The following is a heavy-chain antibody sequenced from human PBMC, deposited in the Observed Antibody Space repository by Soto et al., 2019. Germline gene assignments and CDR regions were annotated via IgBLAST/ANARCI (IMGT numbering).Heavy chain of an antibody. J-gene: IGHJ6*02. CDR1: GFTFSTYA. CDR3: AKDLRSSANYDYGMDV. CDR2: ISASGGST. V-gene: IGHV3-23*01. Sequence: EVQLLESGGGLVQPGGSLRLSCAASGFTFSTYAMSWVRQAPGKGLEWVSVISASGGSTFYADSVKGRFTVSRDNTMNTLYLQLIRLRVEHTAVYYCAKDLRSSANYDYGMDVWGQGTTVTVSS. D-gene: IGHD6-13*01.